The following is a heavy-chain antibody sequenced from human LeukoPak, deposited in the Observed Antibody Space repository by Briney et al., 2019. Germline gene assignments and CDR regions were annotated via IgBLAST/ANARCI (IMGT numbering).Heavy chain of an antibody. CDR3: ARGYRFGELLSPIDSGYYYMDV. CDR1: GFTFSSYW. Sequence: PGGSLRLSCAASGFTFSSYWMSWVRQAPGKGLEWVANIKQDGSEKYYVDSGKGRFTISRDNAKNSLYLQMNSLRAEDTAVYYCARGYRFGELLSPIDSGYYYMDVWGKGTTVTISS. D-gene: IGHD3-10*01. CDR2: IKQDGSEK. J-gene: IGHJ6*03. V-gene: IGHV3-7*01.